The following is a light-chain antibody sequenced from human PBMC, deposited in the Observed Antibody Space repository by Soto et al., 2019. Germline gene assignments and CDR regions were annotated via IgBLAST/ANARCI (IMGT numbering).Light chain of an antibody. CDR1: QTVSST. V-gene: IGKV3-11*01. CDR3: QQHNNWPLT. J-gene: IGKJ4*01. Sequence: EIVLTQSPATLSVSPGERATLSCRASQTVSSTLAWYQQKPGQAPRLLIYEASNRATGIPARFSGSGSGADFTLTISSLEPEDFAVYYCQQHNNWPLTFGGGTRLEIK. CDR2: EAS.